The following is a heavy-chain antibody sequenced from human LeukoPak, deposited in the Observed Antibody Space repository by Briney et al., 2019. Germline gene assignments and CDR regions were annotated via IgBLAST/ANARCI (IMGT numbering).Heavy chain of an antibody. Sequence: GGSLRLSCAASGFTFSSYWMHWVRQAPGKGLEWVSAISGSGGSTYYADSVKGRFTISRDNSKNTLYLQMNSLRAEDTAVYYCARDPERGYYDSSGYYRHGGIDYWGQGTLVTVSS. CDR2: ISGSGGST. D-gene: IGHD3-22*01. CDR1: GFTFSSYW. V-gene: IGHV3-23*01. J-gene: IGHJ4*02. CDR3: ARDPERGYYDSSGYYRHGGIDY.